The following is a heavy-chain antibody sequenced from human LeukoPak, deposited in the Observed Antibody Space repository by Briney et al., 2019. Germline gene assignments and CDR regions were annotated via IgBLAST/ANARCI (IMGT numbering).Heavy chain of an antibody. J-gene: IGHJ5*02. Sequence: KAGGSLRLSCAASGFTFSTYSMNWVRQAPGKGLEWVSSITSSSSYIFYVDSVKGRFTISRDNAKNSLHLQMDSLRAEDSAVYYCARSATSSSSRINWFDAWGQGTLVTVSS. CDR3: ARSATSSSSRINWFDA. D-gene: IGHD6-6*01. V-gene: IGHV3-21*01. CDR2: ITSSSSYI. CDR1: GFTFSTYS.